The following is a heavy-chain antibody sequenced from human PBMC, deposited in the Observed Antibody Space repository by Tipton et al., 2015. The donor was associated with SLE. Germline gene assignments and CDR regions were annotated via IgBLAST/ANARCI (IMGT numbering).Heavy chain of an antibody. V-gene: IGHV4-59*01. Sequence: TLSLTCTVSVGSISSYYWSWIRQPPGKGLEWIGDIYYSGSTNYNPSLKSRVTISVDTSKNQFSLKLSSVTAADTAVYYCASTTIFGGYYYYMDVWGKGTTVTVSS. CDR3: ASTTIFGGYYYYMDV. CDR1: VGSISSYY. J-gene: IGHJ6*03. CDR2: IYYSGST. D-gene: IGHD3-3*01.